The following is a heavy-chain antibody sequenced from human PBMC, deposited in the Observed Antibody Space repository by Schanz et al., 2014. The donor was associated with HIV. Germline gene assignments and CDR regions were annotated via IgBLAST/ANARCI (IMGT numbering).Heavy chain of an antibody. Sequence: EQLLDSGGGLVQPGGSLRLSCVASGFTFNNYAMTWVRQAPGKGLDWVSTISGSDGDTYYADSVNGRFTISRDNSKNTLSLQXXXLRXXXTAIYYCAKPEYDSSGNSQTHFDYWGQGTLVSVSP. CDR1: GFTFNNYA. CDR3: AKPEYDSSGNSQTHFDY. CDR2: ISGSDGDT. J-gene: IGHJ4*02. D-gene: IGHD3-22*01. V-gene: IGHV3-23*01.